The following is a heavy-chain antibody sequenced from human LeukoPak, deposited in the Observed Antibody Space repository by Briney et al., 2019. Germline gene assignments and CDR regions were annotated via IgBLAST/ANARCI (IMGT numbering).Heavy chain of an antibody. Sequence: SVTVSCKASGGTFSSYAISWVRQAPGQGLEWMGGIIPIFGTANYAQKFQGRVTITADESTSTAYMELSSLRSEDTAVYYCARDGYSGYQGGPGFDYWGQGTLVTVSS. V-gene: IGHV1-69*01. J-gene: IGHJ4*02. CDR3: ARDGYSGYQGGPGFDY. CDR1: GGTFSSYA. CDR2: IIPIFGTA. D-gene: IGHD5-12*01.